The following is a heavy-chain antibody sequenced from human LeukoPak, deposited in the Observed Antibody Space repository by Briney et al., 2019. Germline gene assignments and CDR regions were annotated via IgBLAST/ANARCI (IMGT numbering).Heavy chain of an antibody. Sequence: GGSLRLSCAASGFTFSSYGMHWVRQAPGKGLEWVAFIRYDGSNKYYADSVKGRFTISRDNAKNSLYLQMNSLRAEDTAVYYCARHDHYSGGSCVYWGQGTLVIVSS. CDR1: GFTFSSYG. J-gene: IGHJ4*02. CDR3: ARHDHYSGGSCVY. D-gene: IGHD2-15*01. V-gene: IGHV3-30*02. CDR2: IRYDGSNK.